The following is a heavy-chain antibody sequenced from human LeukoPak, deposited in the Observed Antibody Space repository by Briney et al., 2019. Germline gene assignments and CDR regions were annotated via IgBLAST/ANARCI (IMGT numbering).Heavy chain of an antibody. CDR2: ISGSGGST. J-gene: IGHJ4*02. CDR1: GFTFSSYA. Sequence: GGSLRLSCAASGFTFSSYAMSWVRQAPGKGLEWVSAISGSGGSTYYADSVKGRFTISRDNSKNTLYLQMNSLRAEDTAVYSCAKQSPYGGRFGVDDDWGRGTLVTVSS. V-gene: IGHV3-23*01. CDR3: AKQSPYGGRFGVDDD. D-gene: IGHD1-26*01.